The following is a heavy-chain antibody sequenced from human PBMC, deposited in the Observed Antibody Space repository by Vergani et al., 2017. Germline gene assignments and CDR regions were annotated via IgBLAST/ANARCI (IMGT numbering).Heavy chain of an antibody. V-gene: IGHV4-61*02. J-gene: IGHJ4*02. D-gene: IGHD5-12*01. Sequence: QVQLQQWGPGLVKPSQTLSLTCTVSGGSISSGSYYWSWIRQPAGKGLEWIGRIYTSGSTNYNPSLKSRVTISVDTSQNQFSLKLSSVTAADTAVYDCARGRDKYSGYDWGYYFDYWGQGTLVTVSS. CDR1: GGSISSGSYY. CDR3: ARGRDKYSGYDWGYYFDY. CDR2: IYTSGST.